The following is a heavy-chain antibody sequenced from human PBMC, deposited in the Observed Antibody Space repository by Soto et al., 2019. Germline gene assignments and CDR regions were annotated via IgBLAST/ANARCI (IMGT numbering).Heavy chain of an antibody. D-gene: IGHD2-15*01. CDR1: GYTFTGYY. CDR2: INPNSGGT. CDR3: ARDMGRISSGKWYYFDY. J-gene: IGHJ4*02. Sequence: ASVKVSCKASGYTFTGYYMHWVRQAPGQGLEWMGWINPNSGGTNYAQKFQGWVTMTRDTSISTACMELSRLRSDDTAVYYCARDMGRISSGKWYYFDYWGQGTLGTVSS. V-gene: IGHV1-2*04.